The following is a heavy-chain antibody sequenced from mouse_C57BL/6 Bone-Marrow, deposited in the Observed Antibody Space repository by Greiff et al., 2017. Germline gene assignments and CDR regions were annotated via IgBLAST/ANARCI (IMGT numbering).Heavy chain of an antibody. CDR1: GYTFTSYT. CDR3: ARLWDEGYFDY. CDR2: INPSSGYT. V-gene: IGHV1-4*01. J-gene: IGHJ2*01. Sequence: QVQLQQSGAELARPGASVKMSCKASGYTFTSYTMHWVKQRPGQGLEWIGYINPSSGYTKYNQKFKDKATLTADKSSSTAYMQLSSLTSEDSAVYYWARLWDEGYFDYWGQGTTLTVSS. D-gene: IGHD4-1*01.